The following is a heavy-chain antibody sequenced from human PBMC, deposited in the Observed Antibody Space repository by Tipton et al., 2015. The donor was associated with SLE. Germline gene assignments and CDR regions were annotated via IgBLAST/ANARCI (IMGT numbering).Heavy chain of an antibody. CDR2: IYYPGTT. J-gene: IGHJ4*02. CDR1: GDSISPYY. Sequence: TLSLTCTVSGDSISPYYWNWIRQSPGKGLEWLGNIYYPGTTNYNPSLKTRLSLSLDTSKNQLSLKLSSVTAADTAVYYCARSAGYGSSWAHFDYWGQGTLVTVSS. V-gene: IGHV4-59*01. CDR3: ARSAGYGSSWAHFDY. D-gene: IGHD6-13*01.